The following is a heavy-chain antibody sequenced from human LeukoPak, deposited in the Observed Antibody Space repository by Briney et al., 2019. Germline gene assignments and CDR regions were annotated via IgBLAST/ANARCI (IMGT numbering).Heavy chain of an antibody. Sequence: GGSLRLSCAASGFTFSSYSMNWVRQAPGKGLEWVSYISSSSGNIYYADSVKGRFTISRDNAKTSLYLQMNSLRAEDTAVYYCAKVHYDILTGYYKVRLDYYYMDVWGKGTTVTVSS. CDR3: AKVHYDILTGYYKVRLDYYYMDV. CDR2: ISSSSGNI. J-gene: IGHJ6*03. CDR1: GFTFSSYS. D-gene: IGHD3-9*01. V-gene: IGHV3-48*01.